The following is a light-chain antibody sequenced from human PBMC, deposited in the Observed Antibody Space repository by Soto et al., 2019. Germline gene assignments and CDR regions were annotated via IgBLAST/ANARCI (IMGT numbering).Light chain of an antibody. J-gene: IGKJ2*01. Sequence: EMVLTHSPATLSVSPGERATLSCRASQSVSSKLAWYQQKRGQAPRLLIYDASTRATDIPARFSGSGSGTEFTLTISSLQSEDFAVYYCQQYNSWPLFGQGTKLEIK. CDR3: QQYNSWPL. CDR1: QSVSSK. CDR2: DAS. V-gene: IGKV3-15*01.